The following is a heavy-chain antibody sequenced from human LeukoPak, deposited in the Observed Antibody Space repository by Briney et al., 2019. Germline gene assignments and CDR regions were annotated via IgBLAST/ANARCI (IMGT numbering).Heavy chain of an antibody. CDR2: ISGSGGST. CDR3: AKDGGNSPPVFDY. V-gene: IGHV3-23*01. Sequence: GGSLRLSCAASGFTFSSYSMNWVRQVPGKGLEWVSAISGSGGSTYYADSVKGRFTISRDNSKNTLYLQMNSLRAEDTAVYYCAKDGGNSPPVFDYWGQGTLVTVSS. D-gene: IGHD4-23*01. CDR1: GFTFSSYS. J-gene: IGHJ4*02.